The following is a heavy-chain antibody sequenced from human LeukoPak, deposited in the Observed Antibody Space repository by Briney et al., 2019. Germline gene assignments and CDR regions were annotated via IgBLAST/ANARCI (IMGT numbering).Heavy chain of an antibody. CDR3: ARHRAYSSSSPFDY. V-gene: IGHV4-59*08. J-gene: IGHJ4*02. Sequence: SETLSLTCSASGVSISSLYWSWIRQPPGKGLEWIGYIYYTGSTNYNPSLKNRVTMFVDMSKNQFSLRLSSVTAADTAVYYCARHRAYSSSSPFDYWGQGTLVTVSS. CDR2: IYYTGST. D-gene: IGHD6-6*01. CDR1: GVSISSLY.